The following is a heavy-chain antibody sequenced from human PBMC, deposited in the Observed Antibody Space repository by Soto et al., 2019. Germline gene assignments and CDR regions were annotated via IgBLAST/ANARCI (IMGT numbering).Heavy chain of an antibody. D-gene: IGHD5-12*01. CDR3: ARHLVATMIDY. Sequence: PSETLSLTCTVSGGSISSSSYYWGWIRQPPGKGLEWIGSIYYSGSTYYNPSLKSRVTISVDTSKNQFSLKLSSVTAADTAVYYCARHLVATMIDYWGQGTLVTVSS. CDR2: IYYSGST. J-gene: IGHJ4*02. V-gene: IGHV4-39*01. CDR1: GGSISSSSYY.